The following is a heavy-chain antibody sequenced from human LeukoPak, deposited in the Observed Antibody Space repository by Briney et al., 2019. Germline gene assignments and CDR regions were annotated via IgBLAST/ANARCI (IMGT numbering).Heavy chain of an antibody. V-gene: IGHV4-39*07. CDR1: GDSISTSSYY. CDR3: ARDRTNVDSTGYYSRHDAFDI. J-gene: IGHJ3*02. Sequence: SETLSLTCTVSGDSISTSSYYWGWIRQPPGKGLEWIERIYYIGITYYNPSLKIHLTISVDTSNNLFSLELTARTAADTALHYCARDRTNVDSTGYYSRHDAFDIWGQGTMVTVSS. CDR2: IYYIGIT. D-gene: IGHD3-22*01.